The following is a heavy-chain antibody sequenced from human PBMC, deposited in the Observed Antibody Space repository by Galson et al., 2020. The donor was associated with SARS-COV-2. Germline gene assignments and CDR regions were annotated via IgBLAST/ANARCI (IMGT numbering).Heavy chain of an antibody. V-gene: IGHV4-30-4*02. CDR3: ARHISSWSCLTD. Sequence: SETLSLTCTVSGGSITSGDYYWTWIRQPPGKGLEWIGYIHSSGSTHYNPSLKGRVNISPDTSKNQFSLKLNSVTTADTAVYYCARHISSWSCLTDWGQGTLVTVSS. CDR2: IHSSGST. J-gene: IGHJ4*02. D-gene: IGHD6-6*01. CDR1: GGSITSGDYY.